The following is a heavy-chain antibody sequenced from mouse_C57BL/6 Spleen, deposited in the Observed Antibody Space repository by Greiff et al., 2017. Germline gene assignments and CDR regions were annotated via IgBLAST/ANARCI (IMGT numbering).Heavy chain of an antibody. CDR1: GFNIKDDY. CDR2: IDPENGDT. J-gene: IGHJ2*01. CDR3: TTTYY. Sequence: EVQRVESGAELVRPGASVKLSCTASGFNIKDDYMHWVKQRPEQGLEWIGWIDPENGDTEYASKFQGKATITADTSSNTASLQLSSLTSEDTAVYYCTTTYYWGQGTTLTVSS. V-gene: IGHV14-4*01.